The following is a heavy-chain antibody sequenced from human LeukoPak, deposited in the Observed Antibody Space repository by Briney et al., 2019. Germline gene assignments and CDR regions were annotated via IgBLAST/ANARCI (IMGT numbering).Heavy chain of an antibody. J-gene: IGHJ3*02. V-gene: IGHV4-39*07. CDR1: GASISSSPSF. D-gene: IGHD2-8*01. Sequence: SETLSLTCTVSGASISSSPSFWGWIRQPPGKGLEWIGEINHSGSTNYNPSLKSRVTISVGTSKNQFSLKLSSVTAADTAVYYCARADYNGGNPGSFDIWGRGTMVTVSS. CDR3: ARADYNGGNPGSFDI. CDR2: INHSGST.